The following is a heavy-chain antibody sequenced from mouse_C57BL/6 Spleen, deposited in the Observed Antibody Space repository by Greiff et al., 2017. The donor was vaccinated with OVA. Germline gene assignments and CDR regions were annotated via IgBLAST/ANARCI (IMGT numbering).Heavy chain of an antibody. J-gene: IGHJ4*01. D-gene: IGHD2-4*01. CDR3: ARKGDYDGGVYYYAMGY. Sequence: VQLQQSGAELVRPGTSVKMSCKASGYTFTNYWIGWAKQRPGHGLEWIGDIYPGGGYTNYTEKFKGKATLTADKSSSTTYMQFSSLTSEDSAIYYWARKGDYDGGVYYYAMGYWGQGASVTVSS. V-gene: IGHV1-63*01. CDR1: GYTFTNYW. CDR2: IYPGGGYT.